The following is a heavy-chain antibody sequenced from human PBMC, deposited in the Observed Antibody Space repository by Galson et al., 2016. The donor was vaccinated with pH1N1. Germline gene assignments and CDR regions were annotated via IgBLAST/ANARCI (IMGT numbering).Heavy chain of an antibody. D-gene: IGHD3-10*01. Sequence: QSGAEVKKPGESLRLSCKGSGYTFSNYWVAWVRQMPGKGLEWIGIVYPADSKTKYSPSFRGQVTMSADKSISTAYLQCSSLKASDTATYFCARPSGSGSYDPLWYWGQGTLVTVSS. CDR3: ARPSGSGSYDPLWY. J-gene: IGHJ4*02. CDR1: GYTFSNYW. V-gene: IGHV5-51*03. CDR2: VYPADSKT.